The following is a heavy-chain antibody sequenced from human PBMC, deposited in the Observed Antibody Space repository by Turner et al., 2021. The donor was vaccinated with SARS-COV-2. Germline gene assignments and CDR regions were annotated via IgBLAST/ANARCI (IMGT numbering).Heavy chain of an antibody. D-gene: IGHD2-15*01. J-gene: IGHJ6*02. V-gene: IGHV4-59*01. CDR2: IFGSGNT. CDR3: ARDHGSSYSIGYYSLDV. Sequence: QVRPQESGPGLVMPTETVSLTCTVTGGSIRSNYWTGIRQPPGKGLEWIGYIFGSGNTNYNPFLESRVTITVDMSKNQFSLNLSSVTAAAAAVYFCARDHGSSYSIGYYSLDVWGQGTTVTVS. CDR1: GGSIRSNY.